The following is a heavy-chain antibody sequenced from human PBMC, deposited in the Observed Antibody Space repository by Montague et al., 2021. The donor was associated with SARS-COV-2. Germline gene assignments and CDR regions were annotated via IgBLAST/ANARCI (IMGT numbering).Heavy chain of an antibody. V-gene: IGHV3-20*01. Sequence: SLRLSCAASGFIFDDYGMNWVRQAPGKGLEWVSGINWNGGSTGYADSVKGRFTISRDNAKNSLYLQMNSLRAEDTALYDCATSGNTGYYYGLDVWGQGTTVTVSS. D-gene: IGHD3-10*01. J-gene: IGHJ6*02. CDR3: ATSGNTGYYYGLDV. CDR1: GFIFDDYG. CDR2: INWNGGST.